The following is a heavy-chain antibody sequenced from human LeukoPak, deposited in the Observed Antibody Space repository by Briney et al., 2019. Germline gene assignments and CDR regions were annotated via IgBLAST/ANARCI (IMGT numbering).Heavy chain of an antibody. CDR2: INPNSGGT. J-gene: IGHJ4*02. D-gene: IGHD1-26*01. CDR1: GYTFTGYY. Sequence: SVKVSCKASGYTFTGYYMHWVRQAPGQGLEWMGWINPNSGGTNYAQKFQGRVTMTRDTSISTAYMELSRLRSDDTAVYYCARDYSGSYSKFDYWGQGTLVTVSS. V-gene: IGHV1-2*02. CDR3: ARDYSGSYSKFDY.